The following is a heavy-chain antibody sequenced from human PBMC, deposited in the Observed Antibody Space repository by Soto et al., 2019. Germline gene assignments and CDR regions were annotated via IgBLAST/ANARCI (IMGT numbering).Heavy chain of an antibody. D-gene: IGHD2-15*01. V-gene: IGHV1-69*12. CDR2: IIPIFGTT. CDR1: GGTFSSYA. CDR3: ARVVTVVKSFHYWYFDL. J-gene: IGHJ2*01. Sequence: QVQLVQSGAEVKKPGSSVKVSCKASGGTFSSYAISWVRQAPGQGLEWMGGIIPIFGTTNYAQKFQGRVTITADXSXTXXYRELSSLRSEDTAVYYCARVVTVVKSFHYWYFDLWGRGTLVTVSS.